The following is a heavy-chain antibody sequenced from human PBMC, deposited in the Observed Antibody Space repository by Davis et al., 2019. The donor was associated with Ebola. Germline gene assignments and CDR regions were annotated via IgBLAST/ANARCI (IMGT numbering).Heavy chain of an antibody. Sequence: PGGSLRLSCAASGFTFSSYWMSWVRQAPGKGLEWVANIKQDGSDKNYVDSVKGRFTISRDNSKNTLYLQMNSLRAEDTAVYYCAKDTNADSTGGDYWGQGTLVTVSS. CDR3: AKDTNADSTGGDY. V-gene: IGHV3-7*03. J-gene: IGHJ4*02. CDR2: IKQDGSDK. CDR1: GFTFSSYW. D-gene: IGHD4-17*01.